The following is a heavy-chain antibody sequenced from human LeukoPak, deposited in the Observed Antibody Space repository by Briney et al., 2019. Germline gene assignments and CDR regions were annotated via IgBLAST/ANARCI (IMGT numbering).Heavy chain of an antibody. V-gene: IGHV4-59*01. D-gene: IGHD3-22*01. Sequence: SETLSLTCTVSDGSISSYYGSWIRQPPGKGLEWIGYIYYSGSTNYNPSLKSRVTISIDTSKIQFSLKLNSVTAADTAVYYCARGRSSGYRFDYWGQGTLVTVSS. CDR1: DGSISSYY. CDR2: IYYSGST. J-gene: IGHJ4*02. CDR3: ARGRSSGYRFDY.